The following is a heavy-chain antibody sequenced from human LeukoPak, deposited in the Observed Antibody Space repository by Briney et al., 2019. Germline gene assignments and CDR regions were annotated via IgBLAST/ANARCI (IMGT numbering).Heavy chain of an antibody. V-gene: IGHV3-72*01. J-gene: IGHJ4*02. D-gene: IGHD2-15*01. CDR3: AVGYCSGGDCYVSNY. CDR1: GFTFSDHY. Sequence: GGSLRLSCAVSGFTFSDHYMDWVRQAPGKGLEWVGRIRNKANSYTTEYAASVKGRFNISRNEPNNSVYLQMNSLETENTAVYYGAVGYCSGGDCYVSNYWGQGTLVTVSS. CDR2: IRNKANSYTT.